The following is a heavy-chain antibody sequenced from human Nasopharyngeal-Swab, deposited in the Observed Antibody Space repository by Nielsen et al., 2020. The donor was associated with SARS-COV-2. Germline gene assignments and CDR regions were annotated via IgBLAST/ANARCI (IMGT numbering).Heavy chain of an antibody. D-gene: IGHD2-21*02. Sequence: RQAPGTGLEGIGYIYYSGSTNYNPSLKSRVTISVDTSKNQFSLKLSSVTAADTAVYYCARCGGDCLKTPTLYYFDYWGQGTLVTVSS. CDR2: IYYSGST. CDR3: ARCGGDCLKTPTLYYFDY. V-gene: IGHV4-59*01. J-gene: IGHJ4*02.